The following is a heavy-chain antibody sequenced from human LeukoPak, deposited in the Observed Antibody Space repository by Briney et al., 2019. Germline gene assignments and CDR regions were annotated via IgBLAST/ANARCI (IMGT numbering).Heavy chain of an antibody. V-gene: IGHV4-59*01. CDR1: GGSIRSYY. CDR2: IYYGGSTNYNSGST. Sequence: SETLSLTCTVSGGSIRSYYWSWIRQPPGKGLEWIGYIYYGGSTNYNSGSTNYNPSLKSRVTISVDTSKNQFSLKLHSVTAADTALYYCARAGARDGYTFDYWGQGTVVTVSS. D-gene: IGHD5-24*01. CDR3: ARAGARDGYTFDY. J-gene: IGHJ4*02.